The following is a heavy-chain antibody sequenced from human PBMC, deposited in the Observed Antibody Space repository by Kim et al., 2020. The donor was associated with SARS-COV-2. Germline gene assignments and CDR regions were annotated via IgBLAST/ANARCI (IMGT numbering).Heavy chain of an antibody. CDR2: INHSGST. Sequence: SETLSLTCAVYGGSFSGYYWSWIRQPPGKGLEWIGEINHSGSTNYNPSLKSRVTISVDTSKNQFSLKLSSVTAADTAVYYCAREVGYPWYFDLWGRGTLVTVSS. CDR3: AREVGYPWYFDL. J-gene: IGHJ2*01. D-gene: IGHD2-8*02. V-gene: IGHV4-34*01. CDR1: GGSFSGYY.